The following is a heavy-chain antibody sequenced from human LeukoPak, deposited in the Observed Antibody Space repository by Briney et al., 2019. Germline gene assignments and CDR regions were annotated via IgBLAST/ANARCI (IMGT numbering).Heavy chain of an antibody. J-gene: IGHJ4*02. CDR1: GGSISSSSYY. D-gene: IGHD3-10*01. CDR3: ASPSPKLLWFGESNLFDY. Sequence: SETLSLTCTISGGSISSSSYYWGWIRQPPGKGLEWIGSIYYSGSTYYNPSLKSRVTISVDTSKNQFSLKLSSVTAADTAAYYCASPSPKLLWFGESNLFDYWGQGTLVTVSS. CDR2: IYYSGST. V-gene: IGHV4-39*01.